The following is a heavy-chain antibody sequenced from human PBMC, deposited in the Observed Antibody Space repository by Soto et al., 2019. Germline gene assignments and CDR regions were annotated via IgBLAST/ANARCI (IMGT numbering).Heavy chain of an antibody. J-gene: IGHJ6*02. Sequence: GASVKVSCKASGYTFIDYYIHWVRLAPGQGREWMGWIKPNSGDTKYAQKFQGWVTMTRDTSIRTAYMELSRLRSDDTAIYYCARGYGGLGNYVFYFYGLDVWGQGTTVTVSS. D-gene: IGHD3-10*01. V-gene: IGHV1-2*04. CDR1: GYTFIDYY. CDR3: ARGYGGLGNYVFYFYGLDV. CDR2: IKPNSGDT.